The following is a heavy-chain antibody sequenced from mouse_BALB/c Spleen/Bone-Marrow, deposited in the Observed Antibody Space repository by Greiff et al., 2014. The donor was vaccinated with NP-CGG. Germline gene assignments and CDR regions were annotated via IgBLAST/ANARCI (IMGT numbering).Heavy chain of an antibody. CDR1: GFNIKDTY. J-gene: IGHJ3*01. CDR2: IDPANGNT. CDR3: ASYYYGRTWFAY. D-gene: IGHD1-1*01. V-gene: IGHV14-3*02. Sequence: EVQVVESGAELVKPGASVKLSCTASGFNIKDTYMHWVKQRPEQGLEWIGRIDPANGNTKYDPKFQGKATITADTSSNTAYLQLSSLTPEDTAVYYCASYYYGRTWFAYWGQGTLVTVSA.